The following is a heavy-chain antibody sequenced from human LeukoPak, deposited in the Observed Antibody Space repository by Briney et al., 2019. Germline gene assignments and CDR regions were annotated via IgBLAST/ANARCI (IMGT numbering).Heavy chain of an antibody. CDR2: IRDSGSNT. Sequence: GRSLRLSCAASGFTFSSYAMSWVRQAHGKGLEWVSGIRDSGSNTYYVDSVKGRFTISRDNSKNTMCLQTNCLQAEDTAIYYGVKKLLGTTSGGPLDYWGQGTLVIVTS. J-gene: IGHJ4*02. CDR3: VKKLLGTTSGGPLDY. D-gene: IGHD1-26*01. V-gene: IGHV3-23*01. CDR1: GFTFSSYA.